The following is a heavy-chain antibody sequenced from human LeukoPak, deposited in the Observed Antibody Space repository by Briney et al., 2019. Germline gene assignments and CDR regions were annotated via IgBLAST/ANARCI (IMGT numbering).Heavy chain of an antibody. D-gene: IGHD1-1*01. V-gene: IGHV4-59*12. CDR3: AREVRTGTTFTAF. CDR1: GGSISSYY. CDR2: MYYSGST. Sequence: MASETLSLTCTVSGGSISSYYWSWIRQPPGKGLEWIGYMYYSGSTNYNPSLKSRVTISVDTSKNQYSLKLSSVTAADTAVYYCAREVRTGTTFTAFWGQGTLVTVSS. J-gene: IGHJ4*02.